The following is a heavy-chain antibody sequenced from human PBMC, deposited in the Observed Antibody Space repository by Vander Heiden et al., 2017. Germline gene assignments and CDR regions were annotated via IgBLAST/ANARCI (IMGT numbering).Heavy chain of an antibody. J-gene: IGHJ4*02. CDR1: GFTFNTYG. Sequence: QVQLVESGGGVVQPGRSLRLSCAASGFTFNTYGMQWVRQAPGKGLEWVAVIWYDGSNKYYADSVKGRFTISRDDSKNTLYLQMNSLRAEDTAVYYCATDYSSSWPYYFEYWGQGTLVTVSS. V-gene: IGHV3-33*01. D-gene: IGHD6-13*01. CDR2: IWYDGSNK. CDR3: ATDYSSSWPYYFEY.